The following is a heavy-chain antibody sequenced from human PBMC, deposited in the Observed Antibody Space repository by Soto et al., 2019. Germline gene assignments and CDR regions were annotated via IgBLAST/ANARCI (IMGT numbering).Heavy chain of an antibody. J-gene: IGHJ4*02. CDR3: ARGGYFDSSNYLAY. D-gene: IGHD3-22*01. CDR1: GYIFTGYH. CDR2: INPNSGGT. V-gene: IGHV1-2*02. Sequence: GASVKVSCKASGYIFTGYHMHWVRQAPGQGLEWMGWINPNSGGTKYAQKFQGRVTMTRDTSISTAYMELSSLRSDDAAVYYCARGGYFDSSNYLAYWGLGTLVTVSS.